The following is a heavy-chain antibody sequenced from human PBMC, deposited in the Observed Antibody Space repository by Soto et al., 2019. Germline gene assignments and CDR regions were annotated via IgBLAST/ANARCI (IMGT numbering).Heavy chain of an antibody. J-gene: IGHJ1*01. D-gene: IGHD1-26*01. CDR3: ARAMWELEYFQH. V-gene: IGHV1-69*02. Sequence: GASVKVSCKASGGTFSSYTISWVRQAPGQGLEWMGRIIPILGIANYAQKFQGRVTITADKSTSTAYMELSSLRSEDTAVYYCARAMWELEYFQHWGQGTLVTVSS. CDR2: IIPILGIA. CDR1: GGTFSSYT.